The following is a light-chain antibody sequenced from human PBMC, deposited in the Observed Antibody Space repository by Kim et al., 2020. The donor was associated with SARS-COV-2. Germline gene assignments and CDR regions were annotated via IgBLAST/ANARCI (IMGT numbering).Light chain of an antibody. CDR1: SRDIVAYNY. J-gene: IGLJ2*01. CDR2: DVY. V-gene: IGLV2-14*03. CDR3: SSYTTTKSIL. Sequence: HSITISCPGTSRDIVAYNYVSWYQQYPGEAPKLIIYDVYKRPSGVFDRFSGSKSGNTASLTISGLQAEDEADYYCSSYTTTKSILFGGGTQLTVL.